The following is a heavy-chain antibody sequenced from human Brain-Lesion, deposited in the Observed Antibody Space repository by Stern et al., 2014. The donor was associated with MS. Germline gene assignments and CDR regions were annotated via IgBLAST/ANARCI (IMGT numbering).Heavy chain of an antibody. V-gene: IGHV3-23*04. Sequence: EVQLVESGGGLVQPGGSLRLSCAASGFSFSIYAMRWVRQTPGKGLQWVSVICGRGGPTYYADSVKGRFTISRDNSKNTLYLQMNSLRADDTAVYYCAKWPHHIAVAGTRYFQHRGQGTLVTVSS. CDR2: ICGRGGPT. CDR3: AKWPHHIAVAGTRYFQH. D-gene: IGHD6-19*01. CDR1: GFSFSIYA. J-gene: IGHJ1*01.